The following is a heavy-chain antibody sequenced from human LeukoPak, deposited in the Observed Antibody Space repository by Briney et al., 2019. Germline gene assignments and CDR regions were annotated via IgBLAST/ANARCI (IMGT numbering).Heavy chain of an antibody. CDR2: IFPHDSGT. D-gene: IGHD2-2*02. V-gene: IGHV5-51*01. J-gene: IGHJ6*02. Sequence: GESLKISCKGSGYSFMDYWIGWVRQMPGKGPEWMGIIFPHDSGTKYSPSFQGQVTISVDKSISTAYVQWSSLKASDTAVYYCARYGIRGCTSTNCYTSYFYYGMDVWGQGTTVTVSS. CDR1: GYSFMDYW. CDR3: ARYGIRGCTSTNCYTSYFYYGMDV.